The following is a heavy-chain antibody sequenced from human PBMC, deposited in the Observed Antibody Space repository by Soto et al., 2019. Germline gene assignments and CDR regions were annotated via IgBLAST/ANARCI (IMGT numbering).Heavy chain of an antibody. V-gene: IGHV3-9*01. CDR2: ISWNSGSI. CDR1: GFTFDDYA. Sequence: GGSLRLSCAASGFTFDDYAMHWVRQAPGKGLEWVSGISWNSGSIGYADSVKGRFTISRDNAKNSLYLQMNSLRAEDTALYYCAKDIGTTVSRDGYFQHWGQGTLVTVSS. CDR3: AKDIGTTVSRDGYFQH. J-gene: IGHJ1*01. D-gene: IGHD4-17*01.